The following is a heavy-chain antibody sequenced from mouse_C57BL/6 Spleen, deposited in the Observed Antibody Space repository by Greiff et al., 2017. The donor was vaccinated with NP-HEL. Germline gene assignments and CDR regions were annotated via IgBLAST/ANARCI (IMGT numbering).Heavy chain of an antibody. V-gene: IGHV1-82*01. D-gene: IGHD2-2*01. CDR3: ASSYGYAGDYYAMDY. CDR2: IYPGDGDT. Sequence: QVQLKQSGPELVKPGASVKISCKASGYAFSSSWMNWVKQRPGKGLEWIGRIYPGDGDTNYNGKFKGKATLTADKSSSTAYMQLSSLTSEDSAVYFCASSYGYAGDYYAMDYWGQGTSVTVSS. CDR1: GYAFSSSW. J-gene: IGHJ4*01.